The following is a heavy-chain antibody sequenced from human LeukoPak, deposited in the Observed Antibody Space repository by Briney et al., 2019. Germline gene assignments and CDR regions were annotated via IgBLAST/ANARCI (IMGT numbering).Heavy chain of an antibody. CDR3: ARGLSCSSTSCYGTDAFDI. J-gene: IGHJ3*02. CDR2: ISSSGSTI. Sequence: GGSLRLSCAASGFTFSSYEMNWVRQASGKGLEGGSYISSSGSTIYYAESVKGRFTISRDNAKNSLELQMNSLKAEDTAVYYCARGLSCSSTSCYGTDAFDIWGQGTMVTVSS. D-gene: IGHD2-2*01. V-gene: IGHV3-48*03. CDR1: GFTFSSYE.